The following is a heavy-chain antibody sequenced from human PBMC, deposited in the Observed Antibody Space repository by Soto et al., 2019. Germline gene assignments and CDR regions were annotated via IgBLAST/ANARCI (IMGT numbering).Heavy chain of an antibody. Sequence: GGSLRLSCAASGFTFSSYWMHWVRQAPGKGLVWVSRINSDGSSTSYADSVKGRFTISRDNAKNTLYLQMNSLRAEDTAVYYCARDQRGSGSGSYQGPLYYYYGMDVWGQGTTVTVSS. D-gene: IGHD3-10*01. V-gene: IGHV3-74*01. CDR3: ARDQRGSGSGSYQGPLYYYYGMDV. CDR1: GFTFSSYW. CDR2: INSDGSST. J-gene: IGHJ6*02.